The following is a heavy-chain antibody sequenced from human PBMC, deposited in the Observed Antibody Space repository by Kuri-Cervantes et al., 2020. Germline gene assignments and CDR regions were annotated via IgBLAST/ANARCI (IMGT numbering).Heavy chain of an antibody. Sequence: SGAELVKPGASVKISCKASGYAFSSYWINWMKQRPGKGLEWIGQIYPGDGDTNYNGRFQGKATLTADKSSSTAYMQLNSLTSEDSAVYFCARSPVISDYFDYWGQGTTLTVSS. CDR1: GYAFSSYW. D-gene: IGHD3-16*02. CDR3: ARSPVISDYFDY. J-gene: IGHJ4*01. V-gene: IGHV1-69-2*01. CDR2: IYPGDGDT.